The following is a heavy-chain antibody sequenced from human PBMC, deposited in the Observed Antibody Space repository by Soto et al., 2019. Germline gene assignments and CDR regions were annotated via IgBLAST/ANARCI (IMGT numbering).Heavy chain of an antibody. J-gene: IGHJ4*02. CDR1: GFTIGRHG. V-gene: IGHV3-33*01. CDR2: IGSDGVRD. CDR3: ARDDDYPDNGLDY. Sequence: QVQLVESGGGVVQPGGSLRLSCAASGFTIGRHGMHWVRQAPGKGLEWVAVIGSDGVRDSYGASVKGRFTISRDNGQNTLYLQMNSLRDEDTAVYYCARDDDYPDNGLDYWCQGTLVTVPS. D-gene: IGHD4-17*01.